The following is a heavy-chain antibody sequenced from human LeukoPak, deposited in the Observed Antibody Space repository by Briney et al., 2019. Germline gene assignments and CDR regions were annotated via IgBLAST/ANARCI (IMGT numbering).Heavy chain of an antibody. J-gene: IGHJ6*02. CDR2: INHSGST. Sequence: PSETLSLTCAVYGGSFSGYYWSWIRQPPGKGLEWIGEINHSGSTNYNPSLKSRVTISVDTSKNQFSLKLSSVTAADTAVYYCARSTYGSGSGPYYYYGMDVWGQGTTVTVSS. V-gene: IGHV4-34*01. D-gene: IGHD3-10*01. CDR3: ARSTYGSGSGPYYYYGMDV. CDR1: GGSFSGYY.